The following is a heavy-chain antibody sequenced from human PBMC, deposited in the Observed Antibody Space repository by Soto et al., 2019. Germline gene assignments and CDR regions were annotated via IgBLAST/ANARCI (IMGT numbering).Heavy chain of an antibody. V-gene: IGHV3-23*01. CDR3: ATRFGSGCSRYNWFGP. CDR2: ISGSGGVS. J-gene: IGHJ5*02. Sequence: EVQLLESGGKSIQPGGSLRLSCAASGFTFSSFAMNWVRQAPGRGLEWVSIISGSGGVSYYSDSVRGRFTISRDNSKNTLYLQMDGLRDDDTATYYCATRFGSGCSRYNWFGPWGQGTQVTVSS. D-gene: IGHD6-19*01. CDR1: GFTFSSFA.